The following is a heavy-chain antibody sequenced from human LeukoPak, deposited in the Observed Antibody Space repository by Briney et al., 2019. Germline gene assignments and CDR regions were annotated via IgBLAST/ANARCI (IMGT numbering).Heavy chain of an antibody. CDR1: GGSISSGYY. D-gene: IGHD3-10*01. CDR2: IYHGGST. V-gene: IGHV4-38-2*02. CDR3: ARGHGSGSSYYYYGMDV. J-gene: IGHJ6*02. Sequence: PSETLSLTCTVSGGSISSGYYWGWIRQPPGKGLEWIGSIYHGGSTYYNPSLKSRVTISVDTSKNQFSLKLSSVTAADTAVYYCARGHGSGSSYYYYGMDVWGQGTTVTVSS.